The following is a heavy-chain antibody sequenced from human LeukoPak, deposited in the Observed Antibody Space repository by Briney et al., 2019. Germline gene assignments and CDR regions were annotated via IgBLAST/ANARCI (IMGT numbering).Heavy chain of an antibody. D-gene: IGHD3-10*01. V-gene: IGHV3-7*01. CDR2: IKQDGSEK. Sequence: GGSLRLSCAASGFTFSSYWMSWVRQAPGKGLEWVANIKQDGSEKYYVDSVKGRFTISRDNAKNSLYLQMNSLRAEDTAVYYCARAQLDYYGSGSSFDYWGQGTLITVSS. CDR1: GFTFSSYW. J-gene: IGHJ4*02. CDR3: ARAQLDYYGSGSSFDY.